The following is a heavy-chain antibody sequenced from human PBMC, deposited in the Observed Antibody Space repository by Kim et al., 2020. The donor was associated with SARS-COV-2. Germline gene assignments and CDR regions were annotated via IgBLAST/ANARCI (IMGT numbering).Heavy chain of an antibody. CDR3: ARWSTDHYDILTGYPKGRVDI. V-gene: IGHV4-34*01. Sequence: SETLSLTCAVYGGSFSGYYWSWIRQPPGKGLEWIGEINHSGSTNYNPPLKSRVTISVDTSKNQFSLKLSSVTAADTAVYYCARWSTDHYDILTGYPKGRVDIWGQGTMVTVSS. CDR1: GGSFSGYY. CDR2: INHSGST. J-gene: IGHJ3*02. D-gene: IGHD3-9*01.